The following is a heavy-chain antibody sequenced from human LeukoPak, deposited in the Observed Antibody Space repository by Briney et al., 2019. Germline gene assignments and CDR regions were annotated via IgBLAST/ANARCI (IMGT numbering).Heavy chain of an antibody. D-gene: IGHD2-8*01. Sequence: GGSLRLSCAASGFTFSSYAMGWVRQAPGKGLEWVSSISSSSSYLNYADSVKGRFTFPIDNAKNSLCLQMNSLRAEDTAVYYCARDGGRVLMNHLALDYWGQGTLVTVSS. V-gene: IGHV3-21*01. CDR3: ARDGGRVLMNHLALDY. J-gene: IGHJ4*02. CDR1: GFTFSSYA. CDR2: ISSSSSYL.